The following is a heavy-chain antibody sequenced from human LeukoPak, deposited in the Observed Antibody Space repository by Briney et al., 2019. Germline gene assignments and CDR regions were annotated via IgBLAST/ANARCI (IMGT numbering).Heavy chain of an antibody. V-gene: IGHV3-64*01. CDR2: ISSNGGST. CDR3: ARDFIARALGKRYRDAFDI. Sequence: PGGSLRLSCAASGFTFSSYAMHWVRQAPGKGLEYVSAISSNGGSTYYANSVKGRFTISRDNSKNTLYLQMNSLRAEDTAVYYCARDFIARALGKRYRDAFDIWGQGTMVTVSS. D-gene: IGHD1-26*01. J-gene: IGHJ3*02. CDR1: GFTFSSYA.